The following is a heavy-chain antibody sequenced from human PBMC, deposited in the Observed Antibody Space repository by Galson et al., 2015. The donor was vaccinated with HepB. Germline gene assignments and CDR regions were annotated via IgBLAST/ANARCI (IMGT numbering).Heavy chain of an antibody. CDR1: GYTLTELS. CDR2: FDPEDGET. J-gene: IGHJ6*02. V-gene: IGHV1-24*01. D-gene: IGHD3-10*01. CDR3: ATAGPITMVRGVIITRYLGGMDV. Sequence: SVKVSCKVSGYTLTELSMHWLRQAPGKGLEWMGGFDPEDGETIYAQKFQGRVTMTEDTSTDTAYMELSSLRSEDTAVYYCATAGPITMVRGVIITRYLGGMDVWGQGTTVTVSS.